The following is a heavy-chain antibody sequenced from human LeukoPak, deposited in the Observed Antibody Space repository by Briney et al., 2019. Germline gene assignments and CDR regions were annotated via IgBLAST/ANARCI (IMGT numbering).Heavy chain of an antibody. J-gene: IGHJ6*03. CDR1: GGSFSGYY. Sequence: ASETLSLTCAVYGGSFSGYYWSWIRQPPGKGLEWIGEINHSGSTNYNPSLKSRVTISVDTSKNQFSLKLSSVTAADTAVYYCARVNSGATAYYYYYYMDVWGKGTTVTVSS. V-gene: IGHV4-34*01. D-gene: IGHD1-26*01. CDR3: ARVNSGATAYYYYYYMDV. CDR2: INHSGST.